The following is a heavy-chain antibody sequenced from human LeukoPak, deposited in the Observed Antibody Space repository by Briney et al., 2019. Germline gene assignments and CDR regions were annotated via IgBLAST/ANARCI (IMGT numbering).Heavy chain of an antibody. D-gene: IGHD3-3*01. CDR2: ISAYNGNA. CDR1: GYTFTSYG. J-gene: IGHJ4*02. V-gene: IGHV1-18*01. Sequence: GASVKVSCKASGYTFTSYGISWVRQAPGQGPEWMGWISAYNGNANYAQKLQGRVTMTTDTSTSTAYMELRSLRSDDTAVYYCARGRYDFWSGYYTGYFDYWGQGTLVTVSS. CDR3: ARGRYDFWSGYYTGYFDY.